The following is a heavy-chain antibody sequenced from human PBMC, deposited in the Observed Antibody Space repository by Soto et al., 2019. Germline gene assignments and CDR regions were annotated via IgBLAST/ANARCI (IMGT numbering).Heavy chain of an antibody. CDR1: GGSVSSGSYY. V-gene: IGHV4-39*01. CDR2: IYYSGST. D-gene: IGHD1-26*01. Sequence: PSETLSLTCTVSGGSVSSGSYYWSWIRQPPGKGLEWIGSIYYSGSTYYNPSLKSRVTISVDTSKNQFSLKLSSVTAADTAVYYCARQGSGSYSDWFDPWGQGTLVTVSS. CDR3: ARQGSGSYSDWFDP. J-gene: IGHJ5*02.